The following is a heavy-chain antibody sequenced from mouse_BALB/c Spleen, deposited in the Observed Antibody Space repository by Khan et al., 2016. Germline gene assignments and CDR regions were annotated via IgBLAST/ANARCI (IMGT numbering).Heavy chain of an antibody. V-gene: IGHV1S137*01. D-gene: IGHD2-14*01. J-gene: IGHJ2*01. CDR2: ISTYSGNT. CDR1: GYTFTDYA. CDR3: ARGPYYRYDVFDY. Sequence: VQLQESGPELVRPGVSVKISCKGSGYTFTDYAMHWVKQSHAKSLEWIGVISTYSGNTNYNQKFKGKDTMNVDKSYSTAYMELARLTSEDSAISSCARGPYYRYDVFDYGGQGTTLTVSS.